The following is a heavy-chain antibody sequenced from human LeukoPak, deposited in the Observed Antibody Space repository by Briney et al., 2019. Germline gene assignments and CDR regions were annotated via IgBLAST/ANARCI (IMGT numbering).Heavy chain of an antibody. CDR2: MNPNSGNT. D-gene: IGHD2-21*02. Sequence: ASVKVSCKASGYTFTSYDINWVRQATGQGLEWMGRMNPNSGNTGYAQKFQGRVTMTRNTSISTAYMELSSLRSDDTAVYYCARDRRAYCGGDCYPGSSMDVWGQGTTVTVSS. CDR3: ARDRRAYCGGDCYPGSSMDV. V-gene: IGHV1-8*01. J-gene: IGHJ6*02. CDR1: GYTFTSYD.